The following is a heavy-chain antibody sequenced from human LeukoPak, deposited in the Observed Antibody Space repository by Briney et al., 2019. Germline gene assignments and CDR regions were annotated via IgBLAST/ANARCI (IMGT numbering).Heavy chain of an antibody. CDR1: GFAFSSYA. J-gene: IGHJ4*02. CDR3: TTDVGPNDY. V-gene: IGHV3-15*01. D-gene: IGHD1-26*01. CDR2: IKSKTDGGTT. Sequence: GGSLRLSCAASGFAFSSYAMSWVRQAPGKGLEWVGRIKSKTDGGTTDYAAPVKGRFTISRDNSKNTLYLQMNSLKTEDTAVYYCTTDVGPNDYWGQGTLVTVSS.